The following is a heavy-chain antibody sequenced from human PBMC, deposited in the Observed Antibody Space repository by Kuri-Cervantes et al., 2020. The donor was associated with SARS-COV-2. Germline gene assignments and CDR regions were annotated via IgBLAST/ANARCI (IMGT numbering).Heavy chain of an antibody. D-gene: IGHD1-26*01. V-gene: IGHV3-30-3*01. J-gene: IGHJ5*02. CDR2: ISFDGSNE. CDR3: ATEGGTYPGWFDP. Sequence: GGSLRLSCAASGLTFSGYAVHWVRRAPGKGLEWVALISFDGSNEYYADSVKGRFNISRDTSKNTLYLQMKSLRPEDTAVYYCATEGGTYPGWFDPWGQGTLVTVSS. CDR1: GLTFSGYA.